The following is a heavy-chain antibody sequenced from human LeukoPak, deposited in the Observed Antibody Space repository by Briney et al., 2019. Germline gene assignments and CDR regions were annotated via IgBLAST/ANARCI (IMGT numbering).Heavy chain of an antibody. CDR1: GFTFSSHA. V-gene: IGHV3-23*01. Sequence: GGSLRLSCAASGFTFSSHARSWVRQAPGKGLEWVSAISGSGGSTYYADSVKVRFTISRDNSKNTLYLQMNSLRDEDADVYYCAKSNYYDSSGHSRKFDYWGQGTLVTVSS. J-gene: IGHJ4*02. CDR3: AKSNYYDSSGHSRKFDY. CDR2: ISGSGGST. D-gene: IGHD3-22*01.